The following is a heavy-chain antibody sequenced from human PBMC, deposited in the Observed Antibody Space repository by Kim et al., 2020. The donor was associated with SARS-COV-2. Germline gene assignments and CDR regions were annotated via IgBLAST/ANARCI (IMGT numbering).Heavy chain of an antibody. Sequence: ADSVKGRCTVSRDNAENTLYLQMNSLRAEDTAVYYCARKDCSGGICAFDPWGQGTLVTVSS. CDR3: ARKDCSGGICAFDP. V-gene: IGHV3-74*01. D-gene: IGHD2-15*01. J-gene: IGHJ5*02.